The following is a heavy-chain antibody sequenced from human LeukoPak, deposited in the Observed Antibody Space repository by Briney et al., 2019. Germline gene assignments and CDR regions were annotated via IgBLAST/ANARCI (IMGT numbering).Heavy chain of an antibody. CDR3: ARGGHSYDFWSGYYISYFDC. D-gene: IGHD3-3*01. V-gene: IGHV4-34*01. CDR1: GGSFSGYY. J-gene: IGHJ4*02. CDR2: INHSGST. Sequence: SETLSLTCAVYGGSFSGYYWSWIRQPPGKGLEWIGEINHSGSTNYNPSLKSRVTISVDTSKNQFSLKLSSVTAADTAVYYCARGGHSYDFWSGYYISYFDCWGQGTLVTVSS.